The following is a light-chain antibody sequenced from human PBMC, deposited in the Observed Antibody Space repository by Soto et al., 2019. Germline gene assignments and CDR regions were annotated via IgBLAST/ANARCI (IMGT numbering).Light chain of an antibody. CDR2: GAS. CDR3: QQYNNWPLT. V-gene: IGKV3-15*01. Sequence: EIVLTQSPATLSVSPGDRATRSCRASQSVSSDLAWFQQKPGQAPRLLIYGASTRATGIPARFSGSGSGTEFTLTISSLQSEDFAIYYCQQYNNWPLTFGGGTKVEIK. J-gene: IGKJ4*01. CDR1: QSVSSD.